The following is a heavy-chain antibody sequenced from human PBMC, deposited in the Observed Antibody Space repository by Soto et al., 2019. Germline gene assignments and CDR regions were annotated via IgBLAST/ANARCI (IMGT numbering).Heavy chain of an antibody. J-gene: IGHJ3*02. CDR1: GGTXRSYT. Sequence: SVKVSCKASGGTXRSYTISWVRLAPGQGLEWMGRIIPILNIPEYAQKFEGRVTITADKSTTTVYMEVSGLRSDDTAVYYCARFLGGDGYKDAFDIWGQGTMVTVSS. CDR3: ARFLGGDGYKDAFDI. CDR2: IIPILNIP. D-gene: IGHD3-16*01. V-gene: IGHV1-69*02.